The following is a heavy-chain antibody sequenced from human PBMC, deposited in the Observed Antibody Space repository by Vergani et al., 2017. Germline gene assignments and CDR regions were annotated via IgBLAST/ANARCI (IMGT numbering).Heavy chain of an antibody. D-gene: IGHD6-13*01. J-gene: IGHJ6*02. Sequence: QVQLQQWGAGLLKPSETLSLTCAVYGGSFSGYYWSWIRQPPGKGLEWIGEINHSGSTNYNPSLKSRVTISVDTSKNQFSLKLSSVTAADTAVYYCARGNIAAAGSNYYYYGTDVWGQGTTVTVSS. CDR2: INHSGST. CDR1: GGSFSGYY. V-gene: IGHV4-34*01. CDR3: ARGNIAAAGSNYYYYGTDV.